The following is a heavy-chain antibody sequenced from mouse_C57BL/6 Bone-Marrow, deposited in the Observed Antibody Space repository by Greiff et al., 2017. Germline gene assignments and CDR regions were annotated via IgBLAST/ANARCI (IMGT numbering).Heavy chain of an antibody. CDR1: GYTFTDYE. Sequence: VQLQQSGAELVRPGASVTLSCKASGYTFTDYEMHWVKQTPVHGLEWIGAIDPETGGTAYNQKFKGKAILTADKSSSTAYMELRSLTSEDSAVYYCTYYGNYLAWFAYWGQGTLVTVSA. V-gene: IGHV1-15*01. CDR3: TYYGNYLAWFAY. J-gene: IGHJ3*01. CDR2: IDPETGGT. D-gene: IGHD2-1*01.